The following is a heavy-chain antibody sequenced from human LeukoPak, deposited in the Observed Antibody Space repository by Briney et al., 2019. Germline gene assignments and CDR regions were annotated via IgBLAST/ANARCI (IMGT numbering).Heavy chain of an antibody. J-gene: IGHJ4*02. D-gene: IGHD1-26*01. Sequence: ALVKVSCRASGYTFTGNYIHWVRQAPGQGLEWMGRINCNSGDANLAQKFQGRFTMTRDTSIHTAYMEMSGLTSDDTAVYYCGRDEGGYWGQGTLVIVSS. CDR1: GYTFTGNY. CDR2: INCNSGDA. V-gene: IGHV1-2*02. CDR3: GRDEGGY.